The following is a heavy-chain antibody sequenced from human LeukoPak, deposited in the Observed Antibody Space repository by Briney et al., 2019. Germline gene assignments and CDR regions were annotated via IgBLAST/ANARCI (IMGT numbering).Heavy chain of an antibody. D-gene: IGHD5-18*01. CDR3: ARGNTPVATFDY. J-gene: IGHJ4*02. Sequence: SETLSLTCTVSGYSISSTYYGGWIRQPPGKGLEWIASISHSGSTYYNPSLKSRVTITVDTSKNQFSLKLSSVTAADTAVYYCARGNTPVATFDYWGQGTLVTVSS. CDR2: ISHSGST. V-gene: IGHV4-38-2*02. CDR1: GYSISSTYY.